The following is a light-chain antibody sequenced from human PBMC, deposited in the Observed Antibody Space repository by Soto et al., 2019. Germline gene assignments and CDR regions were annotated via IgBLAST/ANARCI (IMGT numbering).Light chain of an antibody. CDR1: QTVLFRSNNKNY. CDR2: WAS. V-gene: IGKV4-1*01. J-gene: IGKJ1*01. CDR3: QQYYTLPWT. Sequence: DIVMTQCPESLTVSLGERATINCKSSQTVLFRSNNKNYLGWYQKRPGQRPKLLISWASTRESGVPDRFSGSGSGTDFTLVISSLQAEDAAVYYCQQYYTLPWTFGQGTKVEIK.